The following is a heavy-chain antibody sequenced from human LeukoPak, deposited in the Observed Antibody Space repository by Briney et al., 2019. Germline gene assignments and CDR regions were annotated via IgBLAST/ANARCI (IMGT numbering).Heavy chain of an antibody. CDR1: GFTFDDYG. V-gene: IGHV3-20*04. D-gene: IGHD6-13*01. Sequence: GGSLRLSCAASGFTFDDYGMSWVRQAPGKGLEWVSGINWDGTSTGYADSVKGRFTISRDNAKNSLYLQMSSLRAEDTALYYCASGLSSSWYLNWGQGTLVTVSS. CDR2: INWDGTST. J-gene: IGHJ4*02. CDR3: ASGLSSSWYLN.